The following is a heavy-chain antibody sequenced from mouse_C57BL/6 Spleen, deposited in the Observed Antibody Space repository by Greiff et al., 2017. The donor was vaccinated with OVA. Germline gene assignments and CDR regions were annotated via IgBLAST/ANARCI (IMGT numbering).Heavy chain of an antibody. CDR1: GFSFNTYA. J-gene: IGHJ1*03. V-gene: IGHV10-1*01. CDR2: IRSKSNNYAT. CDR3: VRGDWYFDV. Sequence: EVKVVESGGGLVQPKGSLKLSCAASGFSFNTYAMNWVRQAPGKGLEWVARIRSKSNNYATYYADSVKDRFTISRDDSESMLYLQMNNLKTEDTAMYYCVRGDWYFDVWGTGTTVTVSS.